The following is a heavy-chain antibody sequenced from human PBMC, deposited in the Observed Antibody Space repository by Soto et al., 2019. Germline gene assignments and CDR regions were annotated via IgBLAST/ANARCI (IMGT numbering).Heavy chain of an antibody. J-gene: IGHJ4*02. CDR1: GFTFKNFV. Sequence: EVQLLESGGGLVQPGGSLRVSCATSGFTFKNFVMSWVRQAPGKGLEWVAAIRASGEQTFYADSMKGRFTISRDNSKNMLFLLMNSLRDDDTALYFCAQDRGWGVVSPSHDSWGQGTLVTVSS. D-gene: IGHD2-21*01. CDR3: AQDRGWGVVSPSHDS. V-gene: IGHV3-23*01. CDR2: IRASGEQT.